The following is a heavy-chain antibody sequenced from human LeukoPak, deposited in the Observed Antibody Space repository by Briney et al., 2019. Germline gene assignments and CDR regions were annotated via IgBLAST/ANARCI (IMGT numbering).Heavy chain of an antibody. CDR2: ISAYNGNT. Sequence: ASVKVSCKASGYTFTSYAISWVRQAPGQGLEWMGWISAYNGNTNYAQKLQGRVTMTTDTSTSTAYMELRSLRSDDTAVYYCARDLVYVSGSRRKDYFDYWGQGTLVTVSS. CDR1: GYTFTSYA. D-gene: IGHD5/OR15-5a*01. V-gene: IGHV1-18*01. CDR3: ARDLVYVSGSRRKDYFDY. J-gene: IGHJ4*02.